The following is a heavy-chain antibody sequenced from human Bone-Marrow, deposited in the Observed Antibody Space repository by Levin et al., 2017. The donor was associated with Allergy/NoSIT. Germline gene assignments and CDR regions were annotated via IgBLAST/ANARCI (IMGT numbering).Heavy chain of an antibody. V-gene: IGHV3-30*18. CDR1: GFTFTSHG. Sequence: GGSLRLSCAASGFTFTSHGIHWVRQAPGKGLEWVAMISDSSKQKYYLESVKGRFTISRDNSKNTVFLQLNSLRVEDTAVYYCAKDRDRSWTFDYWAREPWSPSPQ. J-gene: IGHJ4*02. CDR3: AKDRDRSWTFDY. D-gene: IGHD3-10*01. CDR2: ISDSSKQK.